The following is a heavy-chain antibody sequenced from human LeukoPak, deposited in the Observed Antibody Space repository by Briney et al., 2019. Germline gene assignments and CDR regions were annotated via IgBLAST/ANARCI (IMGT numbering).Heavy chain of an antibody. CDR1: GGTFISYA. D-gene: IGHD3-22*01. J-gene: IGHJ5*02. CDR2: IIPIFGTA. Sequence: SVKVSCKASGGTFISYAISWVRQAPGQGLEWMGGIIPIFGTANYAQKFQGRVTITTDESTSTAYMELSSLRSEDTAVYYCARVAGRVRYDSSGYYSLGWFDPWGQGTLVTVSS. V-gene: IGHV1-69*05. CDR3: ARVAGRVRYDSSGYYSLGWFDP.